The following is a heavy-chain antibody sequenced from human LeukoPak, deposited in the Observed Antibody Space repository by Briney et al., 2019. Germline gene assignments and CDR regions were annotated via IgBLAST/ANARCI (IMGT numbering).Heavy chain of an antibody. CDR3: AKADSSRWTAQDY. D-gene: IGHD6-13*01. Sequence: GRSLRLSCAASGFTFSSYGMHGVRQPPGKGLEWVAVISFDGNNKYYADSVKGRFTISRDNSKNTLYLQLDSLRPEDTAVYYCAKADSSRWTAQDYWGQGTLVTVSS. CDR2: ISFDGNNK. J-gene: IGHJ4*02. V-gene: IGHV3-30*18. CDR1: GFTFSSYG.